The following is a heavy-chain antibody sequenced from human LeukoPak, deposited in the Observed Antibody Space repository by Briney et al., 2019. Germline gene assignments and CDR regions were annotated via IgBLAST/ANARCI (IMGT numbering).Heavy chain of an antibody. D-gene: IGHD6-19*01. CDR1: GFSISSYA. Sequence: PGGSLRLSXAASGFSISSYAMSWVRQAPGKGLEWVSLIRYGGGGTYYADSVKGRFIISRDTSENTLYLQMNSLRAEDTALYYCAMDTVGRWLVHFHHWGQGTPVTVSS. CDR3: AMDTVGRWLVHFHH. J-gene: IGHJ1*01. CDR2: IRYGGGGT. V-gene: IGHV3-23*01.